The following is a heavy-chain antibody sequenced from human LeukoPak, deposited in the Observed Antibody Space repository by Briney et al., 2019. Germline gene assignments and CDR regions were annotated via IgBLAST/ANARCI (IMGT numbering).Heavy chain of an antibody. CDR3: AAGRGLSYFFNY. CDR1: GFTFSAYA. Sequence: GGSLRLSCAASGFTFSAYAMSWVRQAPGKGLEWVSGISGSGDTTLYADSVKGRFTISRDNSKNTLYLQMSSLRAEDTAIYYFAAGRGLSYFFNYWGQGTLVTVSS. J-gene: IGHJ4*02. CDR2: ISGSGDTT. V-gene: IGHV3-23*01. D-gene: IGHD2-21*01.